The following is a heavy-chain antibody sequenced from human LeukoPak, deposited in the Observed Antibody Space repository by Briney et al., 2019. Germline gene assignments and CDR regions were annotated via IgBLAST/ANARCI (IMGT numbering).Heavy chain of an antibody. CDR1: GFTFSSYA. CDR2: ISYDGSNK. V-gene: IGHV3-30-3*01. J-gene: IGHJ5*02. D-gene: IGHD2-15*01. CDR3: ARDLATRLLNWFDP. Sequence: GGSLRLSCAASGFTFSSYAMHWVRQAPGKGLEWVAVISYDGSNKYYADSVKGRFTISRDNSKNTLYLQMNSLRAEDTAMYYCARDLATRLLNWFDPWGQGTLVTVSS.